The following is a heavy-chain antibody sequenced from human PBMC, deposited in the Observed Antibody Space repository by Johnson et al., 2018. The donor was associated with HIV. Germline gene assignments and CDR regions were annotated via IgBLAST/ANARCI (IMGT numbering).Heavy chain of an antibody. J-gene: IGHJ3*02. V-gene: IGHV3-43D*03. D-gene: IGHD2-2*01. CDR1: GFTFDDYA. Sequence: VQLVESGGVVVQPGGSLRLSCAASGFTFDDYAMHWVRQAPGKGLEWVSLISWDGGSTYYADSVKGRFTISRDNSKNSLYLQMNSLRAEDTALYYCARDCSSTSCYEFDTSDIWGQGTMVTVSS. CDR2: ISWDGGST. CDR3: ARDCSSTSCYEFDTSDI.